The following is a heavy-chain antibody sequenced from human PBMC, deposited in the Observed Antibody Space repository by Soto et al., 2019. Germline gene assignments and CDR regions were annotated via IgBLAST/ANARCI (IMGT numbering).Heavy chain of an antibody. CDR1: GGSISSYY. CDR2: IYYSGST. V-gene: IGHV4-59*01. D-gene: IGHD3-22*01. J-gene: IGHJ5*02. CDR3: ARDQYYDSSGYYYHWFAP. Sequence: PSETLSLTCTVSGGSISSYYWSWIRQPPGKGLEWIGYIYYSGSTNYNPSLKSRVTISVDTSKNQFSLKLSSVTAADTAVYYCARDQYYDSSGYYYHWFAPWGKGTLVTVSS.